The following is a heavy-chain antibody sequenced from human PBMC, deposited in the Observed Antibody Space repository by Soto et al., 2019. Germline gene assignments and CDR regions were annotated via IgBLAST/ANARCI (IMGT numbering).Heavy chain of an antibody. V-gene: IGHV1-69*13. D-gene: IGHD2-15*01. Sequence: SVKVSCKASGGTFSSDAFSWVRQAPGQGLEWMGGIIPTSGAANYAQKFQGRATITADESTSTAYMELSSLTSEDTAVYFCARGQGYCSGGICYYYYYGMDVWGQGPRSPSP. J-gene: IGHJ6*02. CDR3: ARGQGYCSGGICYYYYYGMDV. CDR2: IIPTSGAA. CDR1: GGTFSSDA.